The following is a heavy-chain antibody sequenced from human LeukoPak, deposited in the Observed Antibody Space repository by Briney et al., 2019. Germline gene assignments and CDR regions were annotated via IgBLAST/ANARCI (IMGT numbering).Heavy chain of an antibody. CDR2: INPNSGGT. J-gene: IGHJ4*02. CDR3: ARVSLGKRDGYNYGACVY. Sequence: GASVKVPCTASGYTFTVYYMQWVRQAPGQGLEWMGWINPNSGGTNYAQKFQGRVTMTTDTSTSTAYMELRSLRSDDTAVYYCARVSLGKRDGYNYGACVYWGQGTLVTVSS. D-gene: IGHD5-24*01. V-gene: IGHV1-2*02. CDR1: GYTFTVYY.